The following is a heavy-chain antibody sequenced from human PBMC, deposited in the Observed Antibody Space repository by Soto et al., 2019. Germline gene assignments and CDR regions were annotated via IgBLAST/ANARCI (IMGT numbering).Heavy chain of an antibody. V-gene: IGHV3-48*04. CDR3: ARGGYDFWSGPNWFDP. Sequence: GGSLRLSCAASGFTFSSYSMNWVRQAPGKGLEWVSYISSSSSTIYYADSVKGRFTISRDNANNSLYLQMNSLRAEDTAVYYCARGGYDFWSGPNWFDPWGQGTLVTVSS. CDR1: GFTFSSYS. J-gene: IGHJ5*02. CDR2: ISSSSSTI. D-gene: IGHD3-3*01.